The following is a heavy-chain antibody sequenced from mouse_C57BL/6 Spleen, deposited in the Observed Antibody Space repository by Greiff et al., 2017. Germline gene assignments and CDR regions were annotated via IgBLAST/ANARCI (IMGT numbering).Heavy chain of an antibody. Sequence: VQLQQSGPVLVKPGASVKMSCKASGYTFTDYYMNWVKQSHGKSLEWIGVINPYNGGTSYNQKFKGKATLTVDKSSSTAYMELNSLTSEDSAVYYCARRTTVVAEAMDYWGQGTSVTVSS. J-gene: IGHJ4*01. CDR2: INPYNGGT. D-gene: IGHD1-1*01. CDR3: ARRTTVVAEAMDY. CDR1: GYTFTDYY. V-gene: IGHV1-19*01.